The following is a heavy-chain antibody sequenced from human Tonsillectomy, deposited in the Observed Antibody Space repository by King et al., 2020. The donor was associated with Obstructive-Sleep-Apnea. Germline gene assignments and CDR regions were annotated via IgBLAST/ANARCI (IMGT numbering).Heavy chain of an antibody. D-gene: IGHD5-12*01. Sequence: VQLVQSGSELKKPGASVKVSCKASGYTFTSYAMNWVRQAPGQGLEWMGWINTKTGNPTYAQGFTGRFVFSLDTSVSMAYLQISSLKAEDTGVYYCAKGEVSGYDYQGLCDSWGQGTLVTVSS. CDR3: AKGEVSGYDYQGLCDS. V-gene: IGHV7-4-1*04. CDR1: GYTFTSYA. J-gene: IGHJ4*02. CDR2: INTKTGNP.